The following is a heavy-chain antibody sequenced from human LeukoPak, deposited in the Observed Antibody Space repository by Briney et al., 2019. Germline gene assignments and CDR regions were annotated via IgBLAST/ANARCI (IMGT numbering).Heavy chain of an antibody. CDR2: ISYDGSNK. D-gene: IGHD3-16*01. Sequence: GGSLRLSCAASGFTFSSYGMHWVRQAPGKGLEWVAVISYDGSNKYYADSVKGRFTISRDNSKNTLYLQMNSLRAEDTAVYYCAKRSLLGWGPGAFDIWGQGTMVTVSS. J-gene: IGHJ3*02. CDR1: GFTFSSYG. CDR3: AKRSLLGWGPGAFDI. V-gene: IGHV3-30*18.